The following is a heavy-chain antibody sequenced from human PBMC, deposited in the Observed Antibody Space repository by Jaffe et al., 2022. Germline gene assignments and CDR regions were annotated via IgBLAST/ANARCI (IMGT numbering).Heavy chain of an antibody. V-gene: IGHV4-34*01. J-gene: IGHJ2*01. CDR3: ARGLFCTGGHCQSNRYFDL. CDR1: GGYLDSYY. CDR2: INYTGGT. D-gene: IGHD2-8*02. Sequence: QMQLQQWGAGLLQPSETLSLTCAVSGGYLDSYYWTWIRQAPGKGPEWIGEINYTGGTIYSPSLKSRVTMSVATSKNQFSLKLTSVTAADTAVYYCARGLFCTGGHCQSNRYFDLWGRGTLVIVSS.